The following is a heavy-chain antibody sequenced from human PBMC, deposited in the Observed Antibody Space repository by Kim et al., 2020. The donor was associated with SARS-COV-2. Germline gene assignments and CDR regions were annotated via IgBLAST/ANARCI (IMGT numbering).Heavy chain of an antibody. Sequence: GSLRLSCAASGFTFSSYAMHWVRQAPGKGLEWVAVISYDGSNKYYADSVKGRFTISRDNSKNTLYLQMNSLRAEDTAVYYCARDWGGDERTYYYGMDVWGQGTTVTVSS. CDR2: ISYDGSNK. CDR1: GFTFSSYA. CDR3: ARDWGGDERTYYYGMDV. V-gene: IGHV3-30*04. D-gene: IGHD2-21*02. J-gene: IGHJ6*02.